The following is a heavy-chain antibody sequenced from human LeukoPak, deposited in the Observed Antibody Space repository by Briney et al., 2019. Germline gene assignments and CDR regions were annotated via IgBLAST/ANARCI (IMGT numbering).Heavy chain of an antibody. D-gene: IGHD6-6*01. Sequence: PGGSLRLSCAACGFNLGFNWMTWVRQAPGKGLEWVANINQDGSVTHYMGSVKGRFTVSRDLAKNSVYLQMNSLRVDDTAIYYCARAAYDTSSLAFDMWGQGTMVTVSS. CDR1: GFNLGFNW. J-gene: IGHJ3*02. CDR3: ARAAYDTSSLAFDM. CDR2: INQDGSVT. V-gene: IGHV3-7*01.